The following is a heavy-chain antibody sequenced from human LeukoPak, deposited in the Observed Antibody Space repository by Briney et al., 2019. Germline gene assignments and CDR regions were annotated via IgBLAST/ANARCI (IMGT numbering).Heavy chain of an antibody. CDR2: ISTSSSYI. CDR1: GFTFSSYS. J-gene: IGHJ4*02. V-gene: IGHV3-21*01. Sequence: GGTLRLSCAASGFTFSSYSMNWVRQAPGKGLEWVSCISTSSSYIHYADSVKGRFTISRDNAKNSLYLQMNSLRAEDTAVYYCARGRGLNYYDSSGYNYFDYWGQGTLVTVSS. CDR3: ARGRGLNYYDSSGYNYFDY. D-gene: IGHD3-22*01.